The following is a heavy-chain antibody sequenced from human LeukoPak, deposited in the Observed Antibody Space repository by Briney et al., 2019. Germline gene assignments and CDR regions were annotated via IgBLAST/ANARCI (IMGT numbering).Heavy chain of an antibody. J-gene: IGHJ4*02. CDR1: GYTFTGYY. D-gene: IGHD2-15*01. Sequence: GSVKVSCKASGYTFTGYYMHWVRQAPGQGLEWMGWINPNSGGTNYAQKFQGRVTMTRDTSISTAYMELSRLRSDDTAVYYCAREEVVAATLGCDVYWGQGTLVTVSS. V-gene: IGHV1-2*02. CDR3: AREEVVAATLGCDVY. CDR2: INPNSGGT.